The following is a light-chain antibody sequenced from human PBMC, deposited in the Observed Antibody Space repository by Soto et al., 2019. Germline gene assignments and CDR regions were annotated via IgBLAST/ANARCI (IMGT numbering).Light chain of an antibody. V-gene: IGKV3-20*01. CDR2: GAS. J-gene: IGKJ4*01. CDR1: QSVSSSY. Sequence: IVFTQSPGTPFLSSGERATLSCRASQSVSSSYLAWYQQKPGQAPRLLIYGASSRATGIPDRFSGSGSGTDFTLTISRLEPEDFAVYYCQQYGSSPLTFGGGTKVDIK. CDR3: QQYGSSPLT.